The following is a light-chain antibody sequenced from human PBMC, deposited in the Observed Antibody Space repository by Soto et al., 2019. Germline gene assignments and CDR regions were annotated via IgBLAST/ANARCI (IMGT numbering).Light chain of an antibody. CDR2: DVS. V-gene: IGLV2-14*03. Sequence: QSVLTQPASVSGSPGHSINISCSGTSSDVGGYNYVSWYQQHPGKAPKLMIYDVSNRPSGVSNRFSGSKSGNTASLTISGLQAEDEADYYCSSYISTSTLNVFGTGTKLTVL. CDR3: SSYISTSTLNV. CDR1: SSDVGGYNY. J-gene: IGLJ1*01.